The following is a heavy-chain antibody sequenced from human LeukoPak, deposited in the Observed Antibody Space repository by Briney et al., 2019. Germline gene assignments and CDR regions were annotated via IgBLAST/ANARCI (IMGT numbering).Heavy chain of an antibody. J-gene: IGHJ6*03. V-gene: IGHV3-7*01. CDR1: GFTFSTYW. Sequence: PGGSLRLSCAASGFTFSTYWMNWVRQAPGKGLEWVANIKQDGSEEYYVDSVKGRFTISRDNAKNSLYLHMNSLRAEDMAVYYCARNLVDYDFWSGNYYYYMDVWGKGTTVTVSS. CDR2: IKQDGSEE. CDR3: ARNLVDYDFWSGNYYYYMDV. D-gene: IGHD3-3*01.